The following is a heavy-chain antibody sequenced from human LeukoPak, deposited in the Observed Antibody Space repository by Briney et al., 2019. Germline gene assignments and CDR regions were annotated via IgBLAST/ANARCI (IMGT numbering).Heavy chain of an antibody. D-gene: IGHD6-13*01. V-gene: IGHV3-33*01. J-gene: IGHJ4*02. CDR2: IWYDGSNK. CDR1: GFTFSSYG. CDR3: ARDNRQQLDLDY. Sequence: PRGSLRLSCAASGFTFSSYGMHWVRQAPGKGLEWVAVIWYDGSNKYYADSVKGRFTISRDNSKNTLYLQMNSLRAEDTAVYYCARDNRQQLDLDYWGQGTLVTVSS.